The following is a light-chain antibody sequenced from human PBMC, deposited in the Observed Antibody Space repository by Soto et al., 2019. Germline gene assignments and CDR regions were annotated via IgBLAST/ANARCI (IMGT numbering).Light chain of an antibody. J-gene: IGLJ3*02. CDR1: SSNIGSNY. CDR3: ATWDDSLSAWV. Sequence: QSVLTQPPSASGTPGQRVSISCSGRSSNIGSNYVYWYQQLPGTAPKLLMYTNNQRPSGVPDRFSGSKSGTSASPAISGLRSEDEADYYCATWDDSLSAWVFGGGTKLTVL. CDR2: TNN. V-gene: IGLV1-47*02.